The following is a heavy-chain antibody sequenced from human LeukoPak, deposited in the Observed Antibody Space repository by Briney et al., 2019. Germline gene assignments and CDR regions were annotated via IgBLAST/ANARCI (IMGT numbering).Heavy chain of an antibody. CDR1: GFTFSSYS. CDR2: ISSSSSYI. V-gene: IGHV3-21*01. CDR3: ATMLRQQLVESGWFDP. Sequence: GGSLRLSCAASGFTFSSYSMNWVRQAPGKGLEGVSSISSSSSYIYYADSGKGRFTISRDNAKTSLYLQMNSLRAEDTAVYYCATMLRQQLVESGWFDPWGQGTLVTVSS. J-gene: IGHJ5*02. D-gene: IGHD6-13*01.